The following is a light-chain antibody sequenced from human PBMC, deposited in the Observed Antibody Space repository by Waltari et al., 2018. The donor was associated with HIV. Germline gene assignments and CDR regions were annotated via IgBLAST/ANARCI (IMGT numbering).Light chain of an antibody. V-gene: IGKV1D-12*01. CDR3: QQSKSFPYT. CDR2: ATV. Sequence: DIQMTQSPSSVSASVGESAIIPCRASQDINTWLAWYQQKPGKAPKLLIYATVNLQNGVPSRFSGSGSGTEFTLSITNLQPDDFATYYCQQSKSFPYTFGQGTNVEIK. J-gene: IGKJ2*01. CDR1: QDINTW.